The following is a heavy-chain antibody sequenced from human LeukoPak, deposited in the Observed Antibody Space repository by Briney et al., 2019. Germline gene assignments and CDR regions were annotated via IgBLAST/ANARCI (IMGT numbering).Heavy chain of an antibody. V-gene: IGHV3-23*01. J-gene: IGHJ4*02. CDR1: GFPFTNYA. D-gene: IGHD3-10*01. Sequence: GGSLRLSCAASGFPFTNYAMSWVRQAPGKGLEWVTAISGSGGSTYYADSVKGRFTISRDNSKNTLYLQMNSLRAEDTAVYYCAKAPQYYYGSGSYVDYWGQGTLVTVSS. CDR2: ISGSGGST. CDR3: AKAPQYYYGSGSYVDY.